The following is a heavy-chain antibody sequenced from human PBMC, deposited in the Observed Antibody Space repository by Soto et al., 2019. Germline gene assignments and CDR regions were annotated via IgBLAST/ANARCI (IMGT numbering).Heavy chain of an antibody. Sequence: SVKVSCKASGYTFTSYYMHWVRQAPGQGLEWMGGIIPIFGTANYAQKFQGRVTITADESTSTAYMELSSLRSEDTAVYYCARTRVGATTTGWFDPWGQGTLVTVPQ. V-gene: IGHV1-69*13. CDR1: GYTFTSYY. CDR2: IIPIFGTA. CDR3: ARTRVGATTTGWFDP. J-gene: IGHJ5*02. D-gene: IGHD1-26*01.